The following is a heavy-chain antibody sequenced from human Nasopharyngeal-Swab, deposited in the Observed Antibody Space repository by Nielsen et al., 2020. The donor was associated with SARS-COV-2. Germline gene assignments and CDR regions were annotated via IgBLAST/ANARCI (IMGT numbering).Heavy chain of an antibody. J-gene: IGHJ3*02. CDR3: AKDPGATVTHAFDI. CDR1: GFTFDDYA. CDR2: ISWNSGSI. V-gene: IGHV3-9*01. Sequence: SLKISCAASGFTFDDYAMHWVRQVPGKGLEWVSGISWNSGSIGYADSVKGRFTISRDNAKNSLYLQMNSLRAEDTALYYCAKDPGATVTHAFDIWGQGTMVTVSS. D-gene: IGHD4-17*01.